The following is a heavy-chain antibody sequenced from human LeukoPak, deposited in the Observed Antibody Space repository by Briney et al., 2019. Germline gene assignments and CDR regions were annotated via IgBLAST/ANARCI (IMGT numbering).Heavy chain of an antibody. J-gene: IGHJ5*02. CDR2: IIPIFGTA. Sequence: SVKVSCKASGGTFSSYAISWVRQAPGQGLEWMGGIIPIFGTANYAQKFQGRVTITTDESTSTAYMELSSLRSEDTAVYYCARTSIVVVPAAIMEINWFDPWGQGTLVTVS. CDR3: ARTSIVVVPAAIMEINWFDP. V-gene: IGHV1-69*05. D-gene: IGHD2-2*02. CDR1: GGTFSSYA.